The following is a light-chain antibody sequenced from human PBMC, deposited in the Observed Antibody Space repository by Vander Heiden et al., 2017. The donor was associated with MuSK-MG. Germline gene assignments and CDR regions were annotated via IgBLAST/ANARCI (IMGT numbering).Light chain of an antibody. J-gene: IGLJ2*01. Sequence: QSALTQPASVSGSPGQSITISCTGPSRDVGGYNYVSWYQQPPGKAPKLMIYDVRNRPSGVPNRFSGSKSGTTASLTISGLQAVDEADYYCSSYTSSSTLVVFGGGTKLTVL. CDR2: DVR. CDR3: SSYTSSSTLVV. V-gene: IGLV2-14*03. CDR1: SRDVGGYNY.